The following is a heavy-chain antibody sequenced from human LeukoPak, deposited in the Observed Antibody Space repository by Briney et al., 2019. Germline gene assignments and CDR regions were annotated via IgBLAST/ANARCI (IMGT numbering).Heavy chain of an antibody. D-gene: IGHD2-8*02. CDR3: ARVSGGQAGY. Sequence: SETLSLTCTVSGGSISSSSYYWGWIRQPPGKGLEWIGSIYYSGSTYYNPSLKSRVTISVDTSKNQFSLKLSSVTAADTAVYYCARVSGGQAGYWGQGTLVTVSS. J-gene: IGHJ4*02. CDR2: IYYSGST. CDR1: GGSISSSSYY. V-gene: IGHV4-39*07.